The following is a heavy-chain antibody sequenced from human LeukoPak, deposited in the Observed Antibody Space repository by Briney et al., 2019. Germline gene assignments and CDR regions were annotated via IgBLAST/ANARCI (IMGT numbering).Heavy chain of an antibody. V-gene: IGHV3-53*01. Sequence: GGSLRLSCAASGFIVSNNYMTWVRQAPGKGLEWVSVIYSGGSTYYADSVKGRSTISRDNSKNTLYLQMNSLRAEDTAVYYCARGQIMVDYWGQGTLVTVSS. J-gene: IGHJ4*02. CDR3: ARGQIMVDY. CDR2: IYSGGST. CDR1: GFIVSNNY. D-gene: IGHD3-16*01.